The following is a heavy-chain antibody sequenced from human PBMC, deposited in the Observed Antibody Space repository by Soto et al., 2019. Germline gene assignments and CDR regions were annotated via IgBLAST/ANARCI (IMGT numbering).Heavy chain of an antibody. CDR3: AREGITGTPDY. CDR1: GFTFSSYA. J-gene: IGHJ4*02. Sequence: ESGGGVVQPGRSLRLSCAASGFTFSSYAMHWVRQAPGKGLEWVAVISYDGSNKYYADSVKGRFTISRDNSKNTLYLQMNSLRAEDTAVYYCAREGITGTPDYWGQGTLVTVSS. CDR2: ISYDGSNK. D-gene: IGHD1-20*01. V-gene: IGHV3-30-3*01.